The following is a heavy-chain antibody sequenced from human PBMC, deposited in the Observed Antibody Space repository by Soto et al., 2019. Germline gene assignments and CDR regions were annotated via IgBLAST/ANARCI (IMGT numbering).Heavy chain of an antibody. CDR2: IIPIFGTA. Sequence: VASVKVSCKASGGTFSSYAISWVRQAPGQGLEWMGGIIPIFGTANYAQKFQGRVTITADESTSTAYMELSSLRSEDTAVYYCARDGLHVYYGMDVWGQGTTVTVSS. J-gene: IGHJ6*02. CDR3: ARDGLHVYYGMDV. CDR1: GGTFSSYA. V-gene: IGHV1-69*13.